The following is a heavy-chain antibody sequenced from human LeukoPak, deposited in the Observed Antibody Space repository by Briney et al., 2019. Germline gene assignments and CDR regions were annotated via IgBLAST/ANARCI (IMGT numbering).Heavy chain of an antibody. CDR2: IYSSGFT. V-gene: IGHV4-59*01. J-gene: IGHJ6*02. Sequence: PSETLSLTCTVSGGSISSYYWSWMRQPPGKGLEWIGYIYSSGFTKYNPSLKGRVTMAVDTSKNQFSLKLSSVTAADTAVYYCARDRLAAAGHYYYGVDVWGQGTTVTVSS. D-gene: IGHD6-13*01. CDR3: ARDRLAAAGHYYYGVDV. CDR1: GGSISSYY.